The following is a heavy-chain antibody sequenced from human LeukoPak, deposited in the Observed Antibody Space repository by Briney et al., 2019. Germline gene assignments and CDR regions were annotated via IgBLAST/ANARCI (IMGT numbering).Heavy chain of an antibody. CDR1: GFTFTNYA. D-gene: IGHD2-2*02. V-gene: IGHV3-23*01. Sequence: QPGGSLRLSCAVSGFTFTNYAMSWVRQAPGKGLEWVSAISGAGGSTYYADSVKGRFTISRDNSKNTLYLQMNSLRAEDTAVYYCARGCRSTRCNMDYFDSWGQGTLVTVSS. CDR3: ARGCRSTRCNMDYFDS. CDR2: ISGAGGST. J-gene: IGHJ4*02.